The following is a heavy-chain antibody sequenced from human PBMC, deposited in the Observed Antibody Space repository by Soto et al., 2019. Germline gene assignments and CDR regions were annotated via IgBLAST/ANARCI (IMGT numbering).Heavy chain of an antibody. D-gene: IGHD3-9*01. Sequence: QVQLQESGPGVVKPSQTLSLTCNVSGGSISSGGYYWSWIRQHPGKGLEWIGYIYYSGSTYYNPSLKSRVTISVDTSKNQFSLKLSSVTAADTAVYYCARVGTLRYFDWYLRGAFDIWGQGTMVTVSS. CDR1: GGSISSGGYY. J-gene: IGHJ3*02. V-gene: IGHV4-31*03. CDR3: ARVGTLRYFDWYLRGAFDI. CDR2: IYYSGST.